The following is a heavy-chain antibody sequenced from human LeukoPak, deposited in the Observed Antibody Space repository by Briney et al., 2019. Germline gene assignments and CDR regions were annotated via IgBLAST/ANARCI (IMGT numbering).Heavy chain of an antibody. J-gene: IGHJ4*02. CDR3: ARGRTARTNYFDY. V-gene: IGHV1-2*02. D-gene: IGHD6-6*01. CDR2: INPNSGGT. Sequence: ASVKVSCKASGYTFTGYYMHWVRQAPGQGLEWRGWINPNSGGTNYAQKFQGRVTMTRDTSISTAYMELSRLRSDDTAVYYCARGRTARTNYFDYWGQGTLVTVSS. CDR1: GYTFTGYY.